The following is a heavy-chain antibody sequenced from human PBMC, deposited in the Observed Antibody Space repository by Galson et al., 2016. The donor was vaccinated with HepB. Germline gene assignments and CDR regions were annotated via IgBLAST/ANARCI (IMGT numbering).Heavy chain of an antibody. CDR1: GFTFSNYG. Sequence: SLRLSCAASGFTFSNYGMHWVRQAPGKGLEWVAVTSYDGSNKYYADSVKGRFTISRDNSKNTLYLQMNSLRTEDTAVYYCVKSACRWGGSCDFDYWGQGALVTVSS. D-gene: IGHD4-23*01. J-gene: IGHJ4*02. CDR2: TSYDGSNK. CDR3: VKSACRWGGSCDFDY. V-gene: IGHV3-30*18.